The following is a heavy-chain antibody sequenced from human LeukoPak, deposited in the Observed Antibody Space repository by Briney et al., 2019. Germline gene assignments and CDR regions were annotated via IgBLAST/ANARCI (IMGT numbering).Heavy chain of an antibody. CDR3: ARDELGSSCHDY. Sequence: GGSLRLSCAASGFTFSSYSTNWVRQAPGKGLEWVSSISSSSSYIYYADSVKGRFTISRDNAKNSLYLQMNSLRAEDTAVYYCARDELGSSCHDYWGQGTLVTVSS. CDR2: ISSSSSYI. CDR1: GFTFSSYS. V-gene: IGHV3-21*01. D-gene: IGHD6-13*01. J-gene: IGHJ4*02.